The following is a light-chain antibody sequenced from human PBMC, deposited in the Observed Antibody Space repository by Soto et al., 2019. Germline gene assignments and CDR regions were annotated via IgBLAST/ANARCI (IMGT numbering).Light chain of an antibody. Sequence: EIVLTQSPGTLSLSPGERATLSCRASQSVSNNYLAWYQQKPGQAPRLLIYGASNRATGITERFSGSGSGTDLTLTISRLEPEDFAVYYCQQYGSSGTFGQGNKVEIK. CDR2: GAS. CDR3: QQYGSSGT. CDR1: QSVSNNY. V-gene: IGKV3-20*01. J-gene: IGKJ1*01.